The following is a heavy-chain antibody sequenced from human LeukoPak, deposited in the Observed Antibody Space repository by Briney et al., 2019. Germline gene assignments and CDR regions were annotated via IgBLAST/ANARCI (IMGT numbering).Heavy chain of an antibody. CDR1: GFTLSDYA. CDR3: AKDDGYSTGWRFYNWFDR. V-gene: IGHV3-23*01. J-gene: IGHJ5*02. CDR2: ISWRGGT. Sequence: PGGSLRLSCAASGFTLSDYAMTWVRHAPGKGLEWVSSISWRGGTYYADSLKGRFTISRDTSKSTLYLEMNSLTVEDTAVYYCAKDDGYSTGWRFYNWFDRWGQGTLVIVSS. D-gene: IGHD6-19*01.